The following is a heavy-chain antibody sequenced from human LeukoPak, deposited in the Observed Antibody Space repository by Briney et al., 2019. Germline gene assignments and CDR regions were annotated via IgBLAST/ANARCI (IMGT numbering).Heavy chain of an antibody. CDR3: ARDSGGSYYRSTPY. CDR1: GGPFSSYT. D-gene: IGHD1-26*01. Sequence: SVKVSCXASGGPFSSYTISWVRQAPGQGLEWMGRIIPILGIANYAQKFQGRVTITADKSTSTAYMELSSLRSEDTAVYYCARDSGGSYYRSTPYWGQGTLVTVSS. V-gene: IGHV1-69*04. J-gene: IGHJ4*02. CDR2: IIPILGIA.